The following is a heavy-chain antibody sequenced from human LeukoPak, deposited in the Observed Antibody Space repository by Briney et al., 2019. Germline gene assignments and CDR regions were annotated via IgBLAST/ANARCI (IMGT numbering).Heavy chain of an antibody. D-gene: IGHD1-1*01. J-gene: IGHJ4*02. V-gene: IGHV3-23*01. CDR1: GFTFSIYA. CDR3: AKEGSLASNGGYFAY. Sequence: GGSLRLSCAASGFTFSIYAISWVRQAPGKGLDWVSSISGSAGSTYYADSVKGRFTISRDNSKNTLYLQMSSLRAEDKAVYYCAKEGSLASNGGYFAYWGQGTLVTVSS. CDR2: ISGSAGST.